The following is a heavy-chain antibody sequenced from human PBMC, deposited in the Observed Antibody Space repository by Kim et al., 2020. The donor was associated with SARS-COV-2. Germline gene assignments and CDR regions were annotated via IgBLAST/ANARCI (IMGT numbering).Heavy chain of an antibody. J-gene: IGHJ6*03. Sequence: SETLSLTCTVSGGSVSSVDYSWNWIRQPPGKGLEWIGYINNSGSTKYNPSLKSRVTISVDTSKNQFSLRLSSVTAADTAVYYCARDVFGLVIIPYYYYYMDVWGKGTTVTVSS. CDR1: GGSVSSVDYS. D-gene: IGHD3-3*01. CDR3: ARDVFGLVIIPYYYYYMDV. CDR2: INNSGST. V-gene: IGHV4-61*08.